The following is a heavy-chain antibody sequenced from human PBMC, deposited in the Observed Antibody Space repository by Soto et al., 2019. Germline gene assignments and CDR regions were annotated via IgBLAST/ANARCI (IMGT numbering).Heavy chain of an antibody. V-gene: IGHV3-74*01. CDR2: IDNDGTGS. D-gene: IGHD2-15*01. J-gene: IGHJ3*01. Sequence: EVQLAESGGASVQPGGSLRLSCAASGFTFRSYCMHWVRQAPGKGLVWVARIDNDGTGSIYADSVRGRFTISRDNAYNTVYLHMSSLRADDTAVYYCSRGGFHHGFDVWGQGTMVTVSS. CDR3: SRGGFHHGFDV. CDR1: GFTFRSYC.